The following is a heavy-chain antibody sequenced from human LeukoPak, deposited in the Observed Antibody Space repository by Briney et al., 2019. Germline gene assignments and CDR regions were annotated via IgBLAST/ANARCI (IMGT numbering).Heavy chain of an antibody. V-gene: IGHV3-21*04. CDR1: GFTFSDYS. CDR2: ISGRSSFI. D-gene: IGHD6-19*01. J-gene: IGHJ6*02. CDR3: ARSHAAGAYYYYGMDV. Sequence: GGSLRLSCAASGFTFSDYSMNWVRQAPGKGLEWVSSISGRSSFIYYADSVKGRFTISRVNAKNSLYLQMNSLRAEDTAVYYCARSHAAGAYYYYGMDVWGQGTTVAVSS.